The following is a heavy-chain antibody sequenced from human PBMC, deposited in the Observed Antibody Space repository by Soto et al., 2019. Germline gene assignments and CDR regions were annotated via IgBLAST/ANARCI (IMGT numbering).Heavy chain of an antibody. CDR2: INSDGSST. V-gene: IGHV3-74*01. CDR1: GFTFSSYW. CDR3: AREGRGISRDAFDI. Sequence: GGSLRLSCAASGFTFSSYWMHWVRQAPGKGLVWVSRINSDGSSTSYADSVKGRFTISRDNAKNTLYLQMNSLRAEDTAVYYCAREGRGISRDAFDIWGQGTMVTVSS. D-gene: IGHD3-10*01. J-gene: IGHJ3*02.